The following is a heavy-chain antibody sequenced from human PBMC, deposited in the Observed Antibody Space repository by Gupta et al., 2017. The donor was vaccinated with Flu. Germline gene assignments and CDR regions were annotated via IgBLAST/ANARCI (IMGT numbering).Heavy chain of an antibody. Sequence: QVQLVESGGGVVQPGRSLRPSCTASGFIFSSYGMHWVRQAPGKGLEWLTVMSNDGRNKYYADSVRGRFTISRDNSKNTLFLQMNSLSAEDTAVYYCARDSGWKYFDYWGQGTRVTVSS. CDR1: GFIFSSYG. CDR2: MSNDGRNK. CDR3: ARDSGWKYFDY. D-gene: IGHD1-1*01. J-gene: IGHJ4*02. V-gene: IGHV3-30*03.